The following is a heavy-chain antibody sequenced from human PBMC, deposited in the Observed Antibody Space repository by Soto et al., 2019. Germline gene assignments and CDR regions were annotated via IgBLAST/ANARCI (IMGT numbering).Heavy chain of an antibody. CDR2: ITGPGSRA. CDR1: GFTFSSYS. CDR3: AKWPVSFLDYYYGMDV. J-gene: IGHJ6*02. D-gene: IGHD3-3*02. Sequence: PGGSLRLSCAASGFTFSSYSMNWVRQAPGKGLEWVSAITGPGSRAYYADSVKGRFTISRDNSKNTLSLQMSSLRADDTAVYYCAKWPVSFLDYYYGMDVWGQGTTVTVSS. V-gene: IGHV3-23*01.